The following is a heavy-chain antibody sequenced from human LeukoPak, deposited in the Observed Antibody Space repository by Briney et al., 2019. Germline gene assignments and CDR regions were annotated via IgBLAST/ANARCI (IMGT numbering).Heavy chain of an antibody. V-gene: IGHV3-23*01. J-gene: IGHJ4*02. Sequence: GGSLRLSCAASGFTFSSYAMSWVRQAPGKGLEWVSGMSGGGGSTYYADSVKGRFTISRDNSKNTLYLQMNSLRAEDTAIYYCAKTSSGWNPFDYWGQGTLVTASS. CDR3: AKTSSGWNPFDY. D-gene: IGHD6-19*01. CDR2: MSGGGGST. CDR1: GFTFSSYA.